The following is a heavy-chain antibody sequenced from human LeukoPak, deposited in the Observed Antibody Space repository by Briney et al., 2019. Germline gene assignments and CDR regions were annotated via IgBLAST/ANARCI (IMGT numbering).Heavy chain of an antibody. Sequence: GESLMISCKGSGYSFTNYWIAWVRQMPGKGLEWMGIIYPGDSDTIYSPSFQGQVTISADKSISTAYLQSSSLKASDTAMYYCARRMVRGVISPYYFDYWGQGTLVTVSS. CDR1: GYSFTNYW. V-gene: IGHV5-51*01. CDR3: ARRMVRGVISPYYFDY. J-gene: IGHJ4*02. CDR2: IYPGDSDT. D-gene: IGHD3-10*01.